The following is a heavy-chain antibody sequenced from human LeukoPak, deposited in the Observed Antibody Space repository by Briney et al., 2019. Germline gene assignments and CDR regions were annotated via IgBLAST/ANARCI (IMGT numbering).Heavy chain of an antibody. Sequence: GGSLRLSCAASGFTFSNYGMHWVRQAPGKGLEYVSAISSNGGSTYYADSVKGRFTISRDNSKNTLYLQMSSLRAEDTAVYYCVRGGGYDYSDYWGQGTLVTVSS. CDR2: ISSNGGST. J-gene: IGHJ4*02. CDR3: VRGGGYDYSDY. D-gene: IGHD5-12*01. CDR1: GFTFSNYG. V-gene: IGHV3-64D*09.